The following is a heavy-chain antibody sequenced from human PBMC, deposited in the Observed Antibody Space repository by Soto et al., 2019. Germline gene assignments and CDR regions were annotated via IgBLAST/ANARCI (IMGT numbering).Heavy chain of an antibody. Sequence: GGSLRLSCAASGFTFSDYWMSWVSQNPGKGLEWVANIKSDGSEEYYVDSVKGRFTISRDNAENSLYLQMNSLRVEDTAVYYCARDPAFGALDYWGQGTLVTVSS. J-gene: IGHJ4*02. CDR1: GFTFSDYW. D-gene: IGHD2-2*01. CDR3: ARDPAFGALDY. CDR2: IKSDGSEE. V-gene: IGHV3-7*01.